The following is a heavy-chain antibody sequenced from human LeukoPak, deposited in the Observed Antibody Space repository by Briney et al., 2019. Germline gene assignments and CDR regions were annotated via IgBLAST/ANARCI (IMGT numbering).Heavy chain of an antibody. CDR3: ARDRAYSGYDLGYFDY. CDR2: IKQDGSEK. D-gene: IGHD5-12*01. J-gene: IGHJ4*02. V-gene: IGHV3-7*01. Sequence: GGSLRLSCAASGFTFSSYWMSWVRQAPGKGLEWVANIKQDGSEKYYVDSVKGRFTISRDNAKNSLHLQMNSLRAEDTAVYYCARDRAYSGYDLGYFDYWGQGTLVTVSS. CDR1: GFTFSSYW.